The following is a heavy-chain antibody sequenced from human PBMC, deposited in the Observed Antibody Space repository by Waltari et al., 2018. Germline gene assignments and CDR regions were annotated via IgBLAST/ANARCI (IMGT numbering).Heavy chain of an antibody. V-gene: IGHV4-34*01. CDR2: INHSGST. Sequence: QVQLQQWGAGLLKPSETLSLTCAVYGGSFSGYYWSWIRQPPGKGLEWIGEINHSGSTNYNPSLKSRVTISVDTSKNQFSLKLSSVTAADTAVYYCARGRIAARPGLDYWGQGTLVIVSS. J-gene: IGHJ4*02. CDR1: GGSFSGYY. D-gene: IGHD6-6*01. CDR3: ARGRIAARPGLDY.